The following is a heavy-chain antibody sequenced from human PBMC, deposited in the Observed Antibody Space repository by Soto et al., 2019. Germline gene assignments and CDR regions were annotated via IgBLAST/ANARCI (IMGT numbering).Heavy chain of an antibody. D-gene: IGHD6-6*01. CDR1: GYSFTSYW. Sequence: GESLKISCKGSGYSFTSYWIGWVRQMPGKGLEWMGIIYPGDSDTRYSPSFQGQGTISADKSISTAYLQWSSLKASDTAMYYCARCPIAARTAHNCFDPCVQGTLVTVSS. V-gene: IGHV5-51*01. CDR3: ARCPIAARTAHNCFDP. J-gene: IGHJ5*02. CDR2: IYPGDSDT.